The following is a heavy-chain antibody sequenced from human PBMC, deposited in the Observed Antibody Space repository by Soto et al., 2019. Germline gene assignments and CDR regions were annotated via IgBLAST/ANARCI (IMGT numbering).Heavy chain of an antibody. CDR1: GGSISSSSYY. CDR2: IYYSGST. D-gene: IGHD2-15*01. Sequence: PSETLSLTCTVSGGSISSSSYYWGWIRQPPGKGLEWIGSIYYSGSTYYNPSLKSRVTISVDTSKNQFSLKLGSVTAADTAVYYCARQLGYCSGGSCYVTYYYYYYMDVWGKGTTVTVSS. J-gene: IGHJ6*03. CDR3: ARQLGYCSGGSCYVTYYYYYYMDV. V-gene: IGHV4-39*01.